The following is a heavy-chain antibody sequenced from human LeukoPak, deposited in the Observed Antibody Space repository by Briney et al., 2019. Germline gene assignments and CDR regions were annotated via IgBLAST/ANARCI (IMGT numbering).Heavy chain of an antibody. V-gene: IGHV4-59*08. CDR1: GGSISSYY. Sequence: SETLSLTCTVSGGSISSYYWSWIRQPPGKGLEWIGYIYYSGSTNYNPSLKSRVTISVDKSKNQFSLKLSSVTAADTAVYYCARGGNWNDRAFDIWGQGTMVTVSS. D-gene: IGHD1-20*01. CDR2: IYYSGST. CDR3: ARGGNWNDRAFDI. J-gene: IGHJ3*02.